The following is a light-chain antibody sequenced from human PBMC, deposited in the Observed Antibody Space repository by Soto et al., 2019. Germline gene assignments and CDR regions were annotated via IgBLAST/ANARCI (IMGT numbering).Light chain of an antibody. J-gene: IGLJ3*02. V-gene: IGLV2-14*01. CDR3: SSYTSSSTRV. Sequence: QSALTQPASVSGSPGQSITISCTGTSSDVGGYNYVSWYQQDPGKAPKLMIYEVSNRPSGVSNRFSGSKSGNTASLTISGLQAEDEADYYCSSYTSSSTRVFGGGTKLTVL. CDR2: EVS. CDR1: SSDVGGYNY.